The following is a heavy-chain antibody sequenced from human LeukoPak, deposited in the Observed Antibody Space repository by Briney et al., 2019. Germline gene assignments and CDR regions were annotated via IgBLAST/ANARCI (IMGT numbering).Heavy chain of an antibody. V-gene: IGHV1-69*05. J-gene: IGHJ5*02. CDR3: ARTEAPFRFDP. CDR2: IIPIFDTA. CDR1: GGTFSSYA. Sequence: ASVKVSCKASGGTFSSYAISWVRQAPGQGLEWMGGIIPIFDTANYAQKFQGRVTITTDESTSTAYMELSSLRSEDTAVYYCARTEAPFRFDPWGQGTLVTVSS. D-gene: IGHD2/OR15-2a*01.